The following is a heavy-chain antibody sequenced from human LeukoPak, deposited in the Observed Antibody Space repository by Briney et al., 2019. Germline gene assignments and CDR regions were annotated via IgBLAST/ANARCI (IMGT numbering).Heavy chain of an antibody. D-gene: IGHD1-26*01. CDR3: ARDGRGYLRFGY. CDR1: GGSLNSYY. Sequence: PSETLSLTCTVSGGSLNSYYWSWIRKPPGKGLVWIGYIHSSRSTNYNPSLKSRVTISVDTSKNQVSLKLRSLTAADTAVYYCARDGRGYLRFGYWGQGTLVTVSS. V-gene: IGHV4-59*01. J-gene: IGHJ4*02. CDR2: IHSSRST.